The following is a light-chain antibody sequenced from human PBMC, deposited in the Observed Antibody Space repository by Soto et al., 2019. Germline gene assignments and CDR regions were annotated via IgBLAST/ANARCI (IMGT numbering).Light chain of an antibody. Sequence: DIQMTQSPPSLSASVGDRVTITCRASQSISSYLNWYQQKPGKAPKLLIYAASSLQSGVTSRFSGSGSGTDFTLTISSLQPEDFATYYCQQSYNTPHTFGQGTKLEIK. J-gene: IGKJ2*01. CDR2: AAS. V-gene: IGKV1-39*01. CDR1: QSISSY. CDR3: QQSYNTPHT.